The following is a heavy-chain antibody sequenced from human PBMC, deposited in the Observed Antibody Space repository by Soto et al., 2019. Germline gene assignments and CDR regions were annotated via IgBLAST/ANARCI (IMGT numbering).Heavy chain of an antibody. D-gene: IGHD3-10*02. Sequence: GGSLRLSCAASGFTFSSYGMHWGRQAPGKGLEWVAVISYDGSNKYYADSVKGRFTISRDNSKNTLYLQMNSLRAEDTAVYYCARDEIQPWSYVGSFGYCGKGSLVTVCS. V-gene: IGHV3-30*03. CDR2: ISYDGSNK. CDR3: ARDEIQPWSYVGSFGY. CDR1: GFTFSSYG. J-gene: IGHJ4*02.